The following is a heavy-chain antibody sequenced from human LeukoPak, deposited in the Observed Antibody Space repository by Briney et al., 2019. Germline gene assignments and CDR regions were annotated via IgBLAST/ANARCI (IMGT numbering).Heavy chain of an antibody. CDR3: ARDREMKVHYFDY. D-gene: IGHD5-24*01. CDR2: INPSGGST. CDR1: GYTFTSYY. J-gene: IGHJ4*02. Sequence: ASVKASCKASGYTFTSYYMHWVRQAPGQGLEWMGIINPSGGSTSYAQKFQGRVTMTRDTSASTVYMELSSLRSEDTAVYYCARDREMKVHYFDYWGQGTLVTVSS. V-gene: IGHV1-46*01.